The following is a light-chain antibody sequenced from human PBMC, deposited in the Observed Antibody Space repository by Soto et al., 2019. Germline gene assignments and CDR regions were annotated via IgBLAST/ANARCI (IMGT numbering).Light chain of an antibody. CDR2: DVT. Sequence: QSALTQPRSVSGSPGQSVTISCTGTSSDVGGYNYVSWYQQYPGKAPKLMVSDVTKRPSGVPDRFSGSKSGNTASLTISGLQAEDEADYYCCSYAGSYTYVFGTVTKVTVL. V-gene: IGLV2-11*01. CDR1: SSDVGGYNY. CDR3: CSYAGSYTYV. J-gene: IGLJ1*01.